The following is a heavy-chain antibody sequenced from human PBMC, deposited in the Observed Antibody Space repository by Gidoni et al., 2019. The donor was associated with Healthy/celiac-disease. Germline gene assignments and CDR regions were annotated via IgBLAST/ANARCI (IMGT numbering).Heavy chain of an antibody. J-gene: IGHJ6*02. CDR1: GGTFSRYA. CDR3: ARSRREPDAKTDYYYGMDV. D-gene: IGHD1-26*01. Sequence: QVQLLQSGAEVKKPGSSVKVSCKASGGTFSRYAISWVRQAPGQGLEWMGGIIPNIGIANYAQKFQGRVTITADKSTSTAYMELSSLRSEDTAVYYCARSRREPDAKTDYYYGMDVWGQGTTVTVSS. CDR2: IIPNIGIA. V-gene: IGHV1-69*10.